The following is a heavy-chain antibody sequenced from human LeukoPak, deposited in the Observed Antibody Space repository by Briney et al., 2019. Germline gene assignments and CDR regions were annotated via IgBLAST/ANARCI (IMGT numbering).Heavy chain of an antibody. V-gene: IGHV2-5*02. J-gene: IGHJ4*02. CDR3: AHSQKYDTSCSGGRCYHFDY. Sequence: GPTLVNPTQTLTLTCTFSGFSLSTRGVAVGWIRQPPGKALEWLTIIFWDGDKRDSPSLKSRLTITKDTSRNQVVLTMTNVDPVDTATYYCAHSQKYDTSCSGGRCYHFDYWGQGTLVTVSS. CDR2: IFWDGDK. D-gene: IGHD2-15*01. CDR1: GFSLSTRGVA.